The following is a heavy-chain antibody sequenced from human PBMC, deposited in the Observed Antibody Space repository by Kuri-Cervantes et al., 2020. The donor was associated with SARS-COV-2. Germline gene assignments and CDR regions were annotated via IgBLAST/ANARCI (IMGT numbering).Heavy chain of an antibody. V-gene: IGHV4-4*07. J-gene: IGHJ4*02. CDR3: ARAQDYYDSSGSITLFDY. CDR2: IYTSGST. D-gene: IGHD3-22*01. Sequence: SETLSLTCTVSGGSISSYYWSWIRQPAGKGLEWIGRIYTSGSTNYNPSLKNRVTMSVDTSKNQFSLKLSSVTAADTAVYYCARAQDYYDSSGSITLFDYWGQGTLVTVSS. CDR1: GGSISSYY.